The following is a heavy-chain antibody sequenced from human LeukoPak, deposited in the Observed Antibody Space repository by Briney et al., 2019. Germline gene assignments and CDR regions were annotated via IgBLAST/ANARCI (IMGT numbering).Heavy chain of an antibody. Sequence: GGSLRLSCAASGFTFSSYAMSWVRQAPGKGLEWVSAISGSGGSTYYADSVKGRFTISRDNSKNTLYLQMNSLRAEDTAVYYCAKSGNSAAAERYYYYYGIDVWGQGTTVTVSS. J-gene: IGHJ6*02. CDR2: ISGSGGST. CDR1: GFTFSSYA. CDR3: AKSGNSAAAERYYYYYGIDV. D-gene: IGHD2-2*01. V-gene: IGHV3-23*01.